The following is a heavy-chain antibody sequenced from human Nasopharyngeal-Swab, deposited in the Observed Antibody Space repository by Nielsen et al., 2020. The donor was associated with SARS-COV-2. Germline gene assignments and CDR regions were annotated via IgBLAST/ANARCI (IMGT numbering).Heavy chain of an antibody. V-gene: IGHV3-23*01. J-gene: IGHJ4*02. D-gene: IGHD6-19*01. Sequence: GESLKISCAISGFTISGYGMSWVRQVSGKGLEWLAEIRNRGGRTRYADSVKGRFTISRDSSKNMLFLQMNSLRVDDTAVYYCAKDSEVAGYDHWGQGTLVTVSS. CDR1: GFTISGYG. CDR2: IRNRGGRT. CDR3: AKDSEVAGYDH.